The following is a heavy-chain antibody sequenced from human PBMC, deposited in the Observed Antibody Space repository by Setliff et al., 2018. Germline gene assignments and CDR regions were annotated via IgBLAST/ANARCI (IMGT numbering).Heavy chain of an antibody. CDR3: ARSGGSNWQTKLDY. CDR1: GYTFTNYA. V-gene: IGHV1-3*03. Sequence: ASVKVSCKASGYTFTNYAIHWVRQAPGQRLEWMGWINAGNGNTKYSQEFQDRVTITRDTSASIAFMELSSLRSEDMAVYYCARSGGSNWQTKLDYWGQGTLVTVSS. D-gene: IGHD2-15*01. CDR2: INAGNGNT. J-gene: IGHJ4*02.